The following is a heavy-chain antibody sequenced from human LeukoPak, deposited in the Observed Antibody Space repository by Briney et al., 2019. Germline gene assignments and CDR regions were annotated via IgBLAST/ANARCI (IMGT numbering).Heavy chain of an antibody. CDR3: ARGGSSSSGFDY. J-gene: IGHJ4*02. Sequence: PGGSLRLSCAASGFTFDDYAMHWVRQAPGKGLEWVSSISSSSSYIYYADSVKGRFTISRDNAKNSLYLQMNSLRAEDTAVYYCARGGSSSSGFDYWGQGTLVTVSS. CDR1: GFTFDDYA. V-gene: IGHV3-21*01. CDR2: ISSSSSYI. D-gene: IGHD6-6*01.